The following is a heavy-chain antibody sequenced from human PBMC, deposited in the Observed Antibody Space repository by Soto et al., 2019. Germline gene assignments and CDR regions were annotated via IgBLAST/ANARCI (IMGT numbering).Heavy chain of an antibody. CDR1: GFTFSSYA. D-gene: IGHD3-10*01. CDR3: ARDSPPPSPSKLLWFGEDYYYYGMDV. Sequence: QVQLVESGGGVVQPGRSLRLSCAASGFTFSSYAMHWVRQAPGKGLEWVAVISYDGSNKYYADSVKGRFTISRDNSKNTLYLQMNSLRAEDTAVYYCARDSPPPSPSKLLWFGEDYYYYGMDVWGQGTTVTVSS. J-gene: IGHJ6*02. V-gene: IGHV3-30-3*01. CDR2: ISYDGSNK.